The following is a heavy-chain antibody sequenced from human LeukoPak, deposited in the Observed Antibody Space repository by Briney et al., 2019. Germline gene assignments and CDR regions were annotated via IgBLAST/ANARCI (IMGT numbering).Heavy chain of an antibody. CDR3: AREWNSRATFDY. CDR1: GFTFSSYA. CDR2: IHSSGNYI. D-gene: IGHD1-1*01. Sequence: GGSLRLSCAASGFTFSSYAMHWVRQAPGKGLEWISYIHSSGNYIFDAASVKGRFTVSRDNARNSLYLQMNSLRVEDTAMYYCAREWNSRATFDYWGQGTLVTVSS. V-gene: IGHV3-21*05. J-gene: IGHJ4*02.